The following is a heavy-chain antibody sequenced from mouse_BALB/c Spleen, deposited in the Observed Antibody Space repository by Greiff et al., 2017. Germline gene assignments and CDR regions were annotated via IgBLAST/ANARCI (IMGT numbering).Heavy chain of an antibody. CDR2: INPSTGGT. Sequence: EVQLQQSGPELVKPGASVKISCKASGYSFTGYYMHWVKQSPENSLEWIGEINPSTGGTSYNQKFKGKATLTVDKSSSTAYMQLSSLTSDDSAVYFCARRGVGDAMDYWGQGTSVTVSS. CDR3: ARRGVGDAMDY. V-gene: IGHV1-42*01. CDR1: GYSFTGYY. J-gene: IGHJ4*01.